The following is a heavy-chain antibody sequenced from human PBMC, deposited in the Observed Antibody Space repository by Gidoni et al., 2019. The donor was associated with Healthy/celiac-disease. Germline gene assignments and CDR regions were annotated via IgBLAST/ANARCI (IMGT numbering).Heavy chain of an antibody. J-gene: IGHJ5*02. CDR1: GFTFSSYA. CDR3: ARDADKDYGDYGIWFDP. D-gene: IGHD4-17*01. Sequence: GFTFSSYAMHWVRQAPGKGLEWVAVISYDGSNKYYADSVKGRFTISRDNSKNTLYLQMNSLRAEDTAVYYCARDADKDYGDYGIWFDPWGQGTLVTVSS. CDR2: ISYDGSNK. V-gene: IGHV3-30-3*01.